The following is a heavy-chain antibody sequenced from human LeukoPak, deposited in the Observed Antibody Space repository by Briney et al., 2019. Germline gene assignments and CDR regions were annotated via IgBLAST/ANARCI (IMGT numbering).Heavy chain of an antibody. V-gene: IGHV3-74*01. CDR1: GFTFSSYW. CDR2: LNSDGSST. Sequence: GGSLRLSCAASGFTFSSYWMHLVRQAPGKGLVWVSRLNSDGSSTSYADSVKGRFTISRDNAKDTLYLQTNSLRAEDTAMYYCARALVGASSKDPDYWGQGTLVTVSS. J-gene: IGHJ4*02. D-gene: IGHD1-26*01. CDR3: ARALVGASSKDPDY.